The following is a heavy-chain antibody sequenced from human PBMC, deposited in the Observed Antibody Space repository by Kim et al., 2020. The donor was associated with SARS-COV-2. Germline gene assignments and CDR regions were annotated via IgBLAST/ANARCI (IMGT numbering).Heavy chain of an antibody. Sequence: NYSPSFQGHVTISADKSISTAYLQWSSLKASDTAMYYCARRRVSSWVDYWGQETLVTVSS. D-gene: IGHD6-13*01. V-gene: IGHV5-10-1*01. CDR3: ARRRVSSWVDY. J-gene: IGHJ4*02.